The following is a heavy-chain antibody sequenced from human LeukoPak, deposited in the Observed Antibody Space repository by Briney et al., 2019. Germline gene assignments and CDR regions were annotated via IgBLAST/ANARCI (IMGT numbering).Heavy chain of an antibody. CDR3: ARANSAYYDSGSFYSPGY. D-gene: IGHD3-10*01. Sequence: ASVKVSCKASGYTFTSYGISWVRQAPGQGLEWMGWISAYNGNTNYAQKLQGRVTMTTDTSTSTAYMELRSLRSEDTAVYYCARANSAYYDSGSFYSPGYWGRGTLVTVSS. J-gene: IGHJ4*02. V-gene: IGHV1-18*01. CDR1: GYTFTSYG. CDR2: ISAYNGNT.